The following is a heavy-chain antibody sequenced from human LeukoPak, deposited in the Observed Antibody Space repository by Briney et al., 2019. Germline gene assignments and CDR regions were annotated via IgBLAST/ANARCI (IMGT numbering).Heavy chain of an antibody. V-gene: IGHV3-23*01. CDR3: AKPMVRGVIWAHFDY. Sequence: GGSLRLSCAASGFTFSSYAMNWVRQAPGKGLEWVSAISGSGSRTYYADAVKGRFTISRDNSKNTLYLQMNSLRAEDTAVYYCAKPMVRGVIWAHFDYWGHGTLVTVSS. CDR2: ISGSGSRT. D-gene: IGHD3-10*01. CDR1: GFTFSSYA. J-gene: IGHJ4*01.